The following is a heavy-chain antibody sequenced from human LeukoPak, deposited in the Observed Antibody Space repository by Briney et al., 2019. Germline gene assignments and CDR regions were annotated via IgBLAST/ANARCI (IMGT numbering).Heavy chain of an antibody. V-gene: IGHV3-9*01. J-gene: IGHJ4*02. CDR3: AKDFVAAAGTGFDY. CDR1: GFTFDDYA. D-gene: IGHD6-13*01. CDR2: ISWNSGSI. Sequence: GGSLRLSCAASGFTFDDYAMHWVRQAPGKGLKWVSGISWNSGSIGYANSVKGRFTISRDNAKNSLYLHMNSLRAEDTALYYCAKDFVAAAGTGFDYWGQGTLVTVSS.